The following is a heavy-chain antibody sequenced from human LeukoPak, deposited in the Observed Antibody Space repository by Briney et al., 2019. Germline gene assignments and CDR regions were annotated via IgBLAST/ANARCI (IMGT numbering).Heavy chain of an antibody. J-gene: IGHJ6*03. CDR1: GFTFSSYA. CDR2: ISGSGGST. D-gene: IGHD3-9*01. V-gene: IGHV3-23*01. Sequence: GGSLRLSCAASGFTFSSYAMSWVRQAPGKGLEWVSAISGSGGSTYYADSVKGRFTISRDNSKNTLYLQMNSLRAEDTAVYYCAKGVVLRYFDWLDYYYYYYMDVWGKGTTVTISS. CDR3: AKGVVLRYFDWLDYYYYYYMDV.